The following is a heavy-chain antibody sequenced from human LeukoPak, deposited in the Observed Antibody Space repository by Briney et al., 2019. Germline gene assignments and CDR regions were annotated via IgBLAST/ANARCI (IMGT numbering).Heavy chain of an antibody. V-gene: IGHV3-33*08. CDR2: IWYDGSNK. CDR3: AREDTAMVGFDY. D-gene: IGHD5-18*01. Sequence: GGSLRLSCAASGFTFSNAWMSWVRQAPGKGLEWVAVIWYDGSNKYYADSVKGRFTISRDNSKNTLYLQMNSLRAEDTAVYYCAREDTAMVGFDYWGQGTLVTVSS. CDR1: GFTFSNAW. J-gene: IGHJ4*02.